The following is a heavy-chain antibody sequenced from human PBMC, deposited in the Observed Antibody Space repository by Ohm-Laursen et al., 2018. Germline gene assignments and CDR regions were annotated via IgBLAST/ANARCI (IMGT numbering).Heavy chain of an antibody. Sequence: SDTLSLTCTVSGGSISSSSYYWGWIRQPPGKGLEWIGSIYYSGSTYYNPSLKSRVTISVDTSKNQFSLKLSSVTAADTAVYYCASGFTYYYDSSGILPPAYWGQGTLVTVSS. CDR2: IYYSGST. V-gene: IGHV4-39*01. CDR1: GGSISSSSYY. CDR3: ASGFTYYYDSSGILPPAY. J-gene: IGHJ4*02. D-gene: IGHD3-22*01.